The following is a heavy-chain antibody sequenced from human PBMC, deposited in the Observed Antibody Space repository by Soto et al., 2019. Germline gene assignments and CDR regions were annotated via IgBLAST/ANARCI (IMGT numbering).Heavy chain of an antibody. CDR3: ARAHYGYIWGRGYYMDV. CDR1: GGSISSYY. Sequence: SETLSLTCTVSGGSISSYYWSWIRQPPGKGLEWIGYIYYSGSTNYNPSLKSRVTISVDTSKNQFSLKLSSVTAADTAVYYCARAHYGYIWGRGYYMDVWGKGTTVTVSS. J-gene: IGHJ6*03. V-gene: IGHV4-59*01. CDR2: IYYSGST. D-gene: IGHD3-16*01.